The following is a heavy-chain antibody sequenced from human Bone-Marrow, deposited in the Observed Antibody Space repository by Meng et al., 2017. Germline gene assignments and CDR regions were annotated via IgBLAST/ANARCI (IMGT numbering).Heavy chain of an antibody. CDR2: ISTSGSTI. CDR1: GFTFNSYE. CDR3: AREEPYGADELSDY. V-gene: IGHV3-48*03. Sequence: GGSLRLSCAASGFTFNSYEMHWLRQAPGKGLEWASYISTSGSTIYYADSVKGRFTISRDNAKNSLYLQMNSLRAEDTAVYYCAREEPYGADELSDYWGQGTLVTVSS. D-gene: IGHD4-17*01. J-gene: IGHJ4*02.